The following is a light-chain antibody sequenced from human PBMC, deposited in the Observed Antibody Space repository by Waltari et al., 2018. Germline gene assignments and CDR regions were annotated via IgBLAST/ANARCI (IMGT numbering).Light chain of an antibody. J-gene: IGKJ4*01. CDR1: QSITRG. Sequence: DIQMTQSPSTLSASVGDRVTITCRASQSITRGLAWYQQKPGKAPKLLISKASSLENEVPSRFSGSGYGTEFTLTITSLQPDDSATFCCQHYSNYPPTFGGGTKVEIK. V-gene: IGKV1-5*03. CDR2: KAS. CDR3: QHYSNYPPT.